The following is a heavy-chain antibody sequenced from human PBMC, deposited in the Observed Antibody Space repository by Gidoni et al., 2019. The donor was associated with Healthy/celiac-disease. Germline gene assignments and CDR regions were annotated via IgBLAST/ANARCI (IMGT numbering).Heavy chain of an antibody. V-gene: IGHV4-31*03. CDR3: ARGSLGGAAYYYYYYGMDV. J-gene: IGHJ6*02. CDR2: IYYSGST. D-gene: IGHD3-16*01. Sequence: QVQLQESGPGLVKPSQTLSLTCTVSGGSISSGGYYWSWIRQHPGKGLEWIGYIYYSGSTYYNPSLKSRVTISVDTSKNQFSLKLSSVTAADTAVYYCARGSLGGAAYYYYYYGMDVWGQGTTVTVSS. CDR1: GGSISSGGYY.